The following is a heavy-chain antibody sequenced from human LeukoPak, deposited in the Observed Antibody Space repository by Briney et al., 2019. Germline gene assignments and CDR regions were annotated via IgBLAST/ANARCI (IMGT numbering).Heavy chain of an antibody. J-gene: IGHJ4*02. D-gene: IGHD3-22*01. V-gene: IGHV4-59*01. CDR2: IYYSGST. CDR3: ARFSYGDYYDSSGYDY. Sequence: SETLSLTCTVSGGSISNYYWSWIRQPPGKGLEWIGYIYYSGSTNYNPSLKSRVTISVDTSKNQFSLKLSSVTAADTAVYYCARFSYGDYYDSSGYDYWGQGTLVTVSS. CDR1: GGSISNYY.